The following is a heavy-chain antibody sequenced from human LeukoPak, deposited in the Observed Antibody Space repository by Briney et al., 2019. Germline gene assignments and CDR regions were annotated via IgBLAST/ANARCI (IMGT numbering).Heavy chain of an antibody. Sequence: GGSLRLSCAASGFTFSSYAMHWVRQAPGKGLEWEAVISYDGSNKYYADSVKGRFTISRDNSKNTLYLQMNSLRAEDTAVYYCAKAPRGSHDDYWGQGALVTVSS. D-gene: IGHD1-26*01. CDR3: AKAPRGSHDDY. V-gene: IGHV3-30*04. CDR1: GFTFSSYA. J-gene: IGHJ4*02. CDR2: ISYDGSNK.